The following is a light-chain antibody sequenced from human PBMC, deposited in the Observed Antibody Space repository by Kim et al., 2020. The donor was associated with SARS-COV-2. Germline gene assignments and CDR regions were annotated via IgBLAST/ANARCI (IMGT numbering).Light chain of an antibody. J-gene: IGKJ1*01. CDR1: QDIANS. Sequence: ASVGDRFTIPCRASQDIANSLAWYQQKPGKVPQVLIYAASTLQSGVPSRFSGSGSGTEFTLTIGSLQTEDVATYYCQKYNSAPWTFGPGTKVDIK. CDR2: AAS. CDR3: QKYNSAPWT. V-gene: IGKV1-27*01.